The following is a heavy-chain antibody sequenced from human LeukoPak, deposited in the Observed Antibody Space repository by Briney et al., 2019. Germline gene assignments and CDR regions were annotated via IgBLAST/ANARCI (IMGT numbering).Heavy chain of an antibody. CDR2: ISGSGGST. CDR3: AKDWGFGGSYRPFDY. V-gene: IGHV3-23*01. D-gene: IGHD1-26*01. CDR1: GFTFSSYA. Sequence: PGGSLRLSCAASGFTFSSYAMSWVRQAPGKGLEWVSAISGSGGSTYYADSVKGRFTISRDNSKNTLYLQMNSLRAEDTAVYYCAKDWGFGGSYRPFDYWGQGTLVTVSS. J-gene: IGHJ4*02.